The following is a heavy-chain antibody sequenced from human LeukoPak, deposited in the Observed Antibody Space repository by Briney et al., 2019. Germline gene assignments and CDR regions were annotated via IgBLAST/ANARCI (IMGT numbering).Heavy chain of an antibody. CDR1: GFTFSSYG. V-gene: IGHV3-30*18. D-gene: IGHD6-19*01. Sequence: PGRSLRLSCAASGFTFSSYGMHWVRQAPGKGLEWVAVISYDGSNKYYADSVKGRLTISRHNSKHTLYLQMNSLRAEDTAVYYCAKDASSGWLRPFDYWGQGTLVTVSS. CDR2: ISYDGSNK. CDR3: AKDASSGWLRPFDY. J-gene: IGHJ4*02.